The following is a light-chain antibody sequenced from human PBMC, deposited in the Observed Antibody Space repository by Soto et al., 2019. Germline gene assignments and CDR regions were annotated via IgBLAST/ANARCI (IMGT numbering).Light chain of an antibody. J-gene: IGKJ3*01. Sequence: EIVMTQSPATLSVSPGERVTLSCRASQSVNTYLAWFQQRPGQAPRLLIYGASARATGVPARFSGSGSGSELTLTLTSLQSEDYEFDKCQQYHNWPPLFTFGPGTRVDIK. V-gene: IGKV3-15*01. CDR3: QQYHNWPPLFT. CDR1: QSVNTY. CDR2: GAS.